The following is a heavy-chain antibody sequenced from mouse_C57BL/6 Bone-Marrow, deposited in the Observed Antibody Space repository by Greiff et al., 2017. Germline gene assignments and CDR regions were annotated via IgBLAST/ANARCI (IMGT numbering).Heavy chain of an antibody. CDR3: ARPLTGYYFDY. CDR2: IFPGSGST. CDR1: GYTFTGYW. Sequence: QVQLKESGAELMKPGASVKLSCKATGYTFTGYWIEWVKQRPGHGLEWIGEIFPGSGSTNYTEKFKGKATFTADTSSNTAYMQLSSLTTEDSAIYYCARPLTGYYFDYWGQGTTLTVSS. V-gene: IGHV1-9*01. J-gene: IGHJ2*01. D-gene: IGHD4-1*01.